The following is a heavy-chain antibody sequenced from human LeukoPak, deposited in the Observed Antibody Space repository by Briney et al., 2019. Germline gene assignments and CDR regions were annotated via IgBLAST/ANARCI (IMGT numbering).Heavy chain of an antibody. CDR3: ARDMREYYGSGSYFSVSGRSEKPYYYYYYGMDV. CDR1: GGTFSSYA. V-gene: IGHV1-69*13. CDR2: IIPIFGTA. D-gene: IGHD3-10*01. J-gene: IGHJ6*02. Sequence: ASVKVSCKASGGTFSSYAISWVRQAPGQGLEWMGGIIPIFGTASYAQKFQGRVTITADESTSTAYMELSSLRSEDTAVYYCARDMREYYGSGSYFSVSGRSEKPYYYYYYGMDVWGQGTTVTVSS.